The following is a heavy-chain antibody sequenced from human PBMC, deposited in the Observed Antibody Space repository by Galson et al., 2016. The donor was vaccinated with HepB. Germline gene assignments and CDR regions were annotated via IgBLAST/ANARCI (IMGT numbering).Heavy chain of an antibody. V-gene: IGHV3-23*01. CDR2: ISGSGSRT. CDR3: ARDFDY. CDR1: GFTFRNFA. Sequence: SLRLSCAASGFTFRNFAMSWVRQAPGKGLEWFSTISGSGSRTYYADSVKGRFTISRDNSKNSLYLQMNRLRAEDTAVYYCARDFDYRGQGTLVTVSS. J-gene: IGHJ4*02.